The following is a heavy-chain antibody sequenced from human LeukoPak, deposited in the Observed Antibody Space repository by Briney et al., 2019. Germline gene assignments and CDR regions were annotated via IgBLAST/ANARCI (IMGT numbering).Heavy chain of an antibody. CDR2: ISSSGSTI. D-gene: IGHD4-23*01. V-gene: IGHV3-48*04. J-gene: IGHJ4*02. CDR3: ARDYGGSSPFDY. CDR1: GFTFSSYG. Sequence: GGSLRLSCAASGFTFSSYGMSWVRQAPGKGLEWVSYISSSGSTIYYADSVKGRFTISRDNAKNSLYLQMNSLRAEDTAVYYCARDYGGSSPFDYWGQGTLVTVSS.